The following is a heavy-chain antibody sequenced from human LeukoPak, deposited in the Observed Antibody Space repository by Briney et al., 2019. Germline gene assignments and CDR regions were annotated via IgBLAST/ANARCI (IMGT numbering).Heavy chain of an antibody. J-gene: IGHJ5*02. CDR2: IYTGGST. Sequence: SESLCLTCTASGVTISSYYLSWVRQAPGKGLEWIGYIYTGGSTNYNASLKSRVAISVHTSKNQFSLKLGSVTAEDTAVYYCARQGPNWGSNWFEPWGQGTLVTVSS. D-gene: IGHD7-27*01. CDR1: GVTISSYY. CDR3: ARQGPNWGSNWFEP. V-gene: IGHV4-4*09.